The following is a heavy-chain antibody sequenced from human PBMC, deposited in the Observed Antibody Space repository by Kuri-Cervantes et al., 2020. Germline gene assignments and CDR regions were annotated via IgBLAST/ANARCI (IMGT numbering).Heavy chain of an antibody. D-gene: IGHD6-6*01. J-gene: IGHJ6*03. CDR3: ARARVRGSSSSHYYYYYMDV. CDR1: GGSFSGYY. Sequence: SETLSLTCAVYGGSFSGYYWSWIRQPPGKGLEWIGEINHSGSTNYNPSLKSRVTISVDTSKNQFSLKLSSVTAADTAVYYCARARVRGSSSSHYYYYYMDVWGKGTMVTVSS. V-gene: IGHV4-34*01. CDR2: INHSGST.